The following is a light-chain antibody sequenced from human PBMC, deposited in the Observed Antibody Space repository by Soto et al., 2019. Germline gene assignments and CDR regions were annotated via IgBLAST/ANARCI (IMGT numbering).Light chain of an antibody. Sequence: HFPSTVALSKGERATXSCRASQGVTSYLASYQQKPAQPPTLLIYDASNMATSIPPIFSCGRSEAYFNLTISSIGPKDFAVCYCQQRSNWHRVTFGQLTKVDIK. CDR1: QGVTSY. CDR3: QQRSNWHRVT. V-gene: IGKV3-11*01. CDR2: DAS. J-gene: IGKJ1*01.